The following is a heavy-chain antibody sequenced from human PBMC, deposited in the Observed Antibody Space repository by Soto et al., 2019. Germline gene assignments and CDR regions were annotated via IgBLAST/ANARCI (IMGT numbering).Heavy chain of an antibody. CDR2: IIPIFGTA. Sequence: ASVKVSCKASGGTFSSYAISWVRQAPGQGLEWMGGIIPIFGTANYAQKFQGRVTITADESTSTAYMELSSLRSGDTAVYYCAREVLYCSGGSCYPGDDAFDIWGQGTMVTVSS. J-gene: IGHJ3*02. CDR3: AREVLYCSGGSCYPGDDAFDI. V-gene: IGHV1-69*13. D-gene: IGHD2-15*01. CDR1: GGTFSSYA.